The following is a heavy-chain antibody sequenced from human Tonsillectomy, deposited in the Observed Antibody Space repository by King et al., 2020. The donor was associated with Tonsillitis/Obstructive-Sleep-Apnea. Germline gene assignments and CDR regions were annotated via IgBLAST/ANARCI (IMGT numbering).Heavy chain of an antibody. CDR1: GYTFNSYG. D-gene: IGHD6-19*01. CDR2: ISGFSGDT. CDR3: ARRRGVAGKLLFDP. J-gene: IGHJ5*02. Sequence: VQLVQSGAEVKKPGASVKVSCQASGYTFNSYGIIWVRQAPGQGLEWMGWISGFSGDTKYAQKLQGRVTMTTDTSTSTAYMELRSLRSDDTAVYYCARRRGVAGKLLFDPWGQGTLVTVSS. V-gene: IGHV1-18*01.